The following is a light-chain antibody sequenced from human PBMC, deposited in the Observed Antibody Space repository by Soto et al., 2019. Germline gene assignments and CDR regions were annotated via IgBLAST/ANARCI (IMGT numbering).Light chain of an antibody. CDR1: SSDVGSGSHNL. Sequence: QSALTQPASVSGYPGQSITISCTGTSSDVGSGSHNLVSWYQQRPGKAPKVMIYEGTKRPSGVSNRFSGSKSGNTASLTISGLHAEDEADYYCCSYAGSFTYVFGTGTKLTVL. J-gene: IGLJ1*01. CDR3: CSYAGSFTYV. V-gene: IGLV2-23*01. CDR2: EGT.